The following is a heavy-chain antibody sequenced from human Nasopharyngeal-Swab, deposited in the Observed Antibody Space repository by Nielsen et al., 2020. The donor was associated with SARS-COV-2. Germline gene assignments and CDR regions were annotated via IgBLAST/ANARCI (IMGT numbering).Heavy chain of an antibody. V-gene: IGHV1-18*01. CDR2: ISGYNGFT. CDR3: ARRRGLSHSSSWYFTAPFDP. J-gene: IGHJ5*02. CDR1: GYTFTSDG. Sequence: ASVKVSCKASGYTFTSDGISWVRQAPGQGLEWMGWISGYNGFTNYAQKFQGRVTITADKSTSTAYMELSSLRSEDTAVYYCARRRGLSHSSSWYFTAPFDPWGQGTLVTVSS. D-gene: IGHD6-13*01.